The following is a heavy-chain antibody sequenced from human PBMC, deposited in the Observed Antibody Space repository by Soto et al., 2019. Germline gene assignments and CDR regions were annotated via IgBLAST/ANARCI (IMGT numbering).Heavy chain of an antibody. CDR3: ARDGMGTLVGGMDV. V-gene: IGHV1-69*01. Sequence: QVQLVQSGAEVKNHGSSVKVSCKTSGGTFSNDAISWVRQAPGQGLEWMGGIIPIYGTTHYAQKFQDRVKITADESTGTAYRELSSLRSEDTGVYYCARDGMGTLVGGMDVLGKGTTVTVSS. D-gene: IGHD6-6*01. CDR1: GGTFSNDA. CDR2: IIPIYGTT. J-gene: IGHJ6*04.